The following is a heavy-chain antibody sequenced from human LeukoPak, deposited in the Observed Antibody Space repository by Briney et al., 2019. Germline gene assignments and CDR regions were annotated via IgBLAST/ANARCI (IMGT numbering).Heavy chain of an antibody. J-gene: IGHJ5*02. CDR1: SGFISSGDYY. D-gene: IGHD3-22*01. Sequence: PSETLSLTCTVSSGFISSGDYYWRWIRQPPGKGLEWIAYMYYSGSTYYNPSLKSRVTMSADTSKNQLSLKLSSVTAADTAVYYCARPYYYDSRIDPWGQGILVTVSS. CDR2: MYYSGST. CDR3: ARPYYYDSRIDP. V-gene: IGHV4-30-4*01.